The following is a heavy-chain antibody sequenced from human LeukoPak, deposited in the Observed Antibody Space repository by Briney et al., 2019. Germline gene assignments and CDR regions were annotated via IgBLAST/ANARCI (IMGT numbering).Heavy chain of an antibody. J-gene: IGHJ2*01. CDR3: ARRVYYYDSSGYPRWYFDL. CDR1: GGSFSGYY. D-gene: IGHD3-22*01. Sequence: PSETLSLTCSVYGGSFSGYYWSWIRQSPGKGLEWIGEINHSGSTEYNPSLKTRVAISVDTSKNQFSLKLSSVTAADTAVYYCARRVYYYDSSGYPRWYFDLWGRGTLVTVSS. V-gene: IGHV4-34*01. CDR2: INHSGST.